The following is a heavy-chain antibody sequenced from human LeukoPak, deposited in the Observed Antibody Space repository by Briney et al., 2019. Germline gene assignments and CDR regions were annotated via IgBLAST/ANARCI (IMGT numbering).Heavy chain of an antibody. V-gene: IGHV1-69*13. J-gene: IGHJ4*02. CDR1: GATFSSYA. CDR2: IIPIFGTA. D-gene: IGHD2-21*02. CDR3: DRGGGPLLSFTAFDY. Sequence: SSVKLSCKASGATFSSYAISRVRQAPGQGLEWMGGIIPIFGTANYAQKFQARVTITPYEYTSTAYVALSSLRSEDTAVYYCDRGGGPLLSFTAFDYGGQGTLVTVSS.